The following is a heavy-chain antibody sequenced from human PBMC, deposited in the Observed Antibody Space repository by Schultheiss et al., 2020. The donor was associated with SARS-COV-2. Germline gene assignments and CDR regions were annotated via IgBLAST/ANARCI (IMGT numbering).Heavy chain of an antibody. J-gene: IGHJ4*02. CDR1: GFTFSSYA. V-gene: IGHV3-30-3*01. Sequence: GGSLRLSCAASGFTFSSYAMHWVRQAPGKGLEWVAVISYDGSNKYYAASVEGRFTVSRDNAKNSLYLQMNSLRAEDTAVYYCAREGYSYGYVGYWGQGTLVTVSS. CDR2: ISYDGSNK. CDR3: AREGYSYGYVGY. D-gene: IGHD5-18*01.